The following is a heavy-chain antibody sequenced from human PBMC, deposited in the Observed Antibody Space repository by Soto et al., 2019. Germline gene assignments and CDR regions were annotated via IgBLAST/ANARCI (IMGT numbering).Heavy chain of an antibody. J-gene: IGHJ5*02. Sequence: PSEARSLTCTVSGGSISSYYWSWIRQPPGKGLEWIGYIYYSGSTNYNPSLKSRVTISVDTSKNQFSLKLSSVTAADTAVYYCARPLGYCSGGSCPGFDPWGQGTLVTVSS. CDR3: ARPLGYCSGGSCPGFDP. CDR2: IYYSGST. D-gene: IGHD2-15*01. V-gene: IGHV4-59*01. CDR1: GGSISSYY.